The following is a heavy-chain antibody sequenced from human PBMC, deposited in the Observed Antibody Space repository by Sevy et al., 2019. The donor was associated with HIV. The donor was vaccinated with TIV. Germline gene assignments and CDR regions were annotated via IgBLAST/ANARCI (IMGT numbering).Heavy chain of an antibody. J-gene: IGHJ4*02. V-gene: IGHV3-15*01. D-gene: IGHD3-9*01. CDR2: IQRKTDGGTT. CDR3: TTDTSTGYFDWLLDFDY. Sequence: GGSLRLSCAASGFTFSSAWMSWVRQAPGKGLEWVGRIQRKTDGGTTDYAASVKGRFTISRDDSVNTLYLQMNSLTTDDTAVYYCTTDTSTGYFDWLLDFDYWGQGTLVTVSS. CDR1: GFTFSSAW.